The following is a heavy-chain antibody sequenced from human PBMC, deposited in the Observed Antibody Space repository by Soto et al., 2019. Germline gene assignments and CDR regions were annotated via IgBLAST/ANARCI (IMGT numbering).Heavy chain of an antibody. V-gene: IGHV3-21*01. Sequence: EVQLVESGGGLVKPGGSLRLSCAASGFTFNSYSMNWVRQAPGKGLEWVSSMSRSSRYIYYADSVKGRFTISRDNAKNSVYLQMNSLRAEDTAVYYCARDGGVAATLANYFDYRGQGTLVTVSS. D-gene: IGHD2-15*01. CDR1: GFTFNSYS. CDR3: ARDGGVAATLANYFDY. J-gene: IGHJ4*02. CDR2: MSRSSRYI.